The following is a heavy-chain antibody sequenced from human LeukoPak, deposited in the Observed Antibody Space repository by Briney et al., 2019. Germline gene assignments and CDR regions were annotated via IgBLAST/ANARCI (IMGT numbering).Heavy chain of an antibody. CDR3: ARSIVATTFDY. Sequence: GESLQISCKGSGYSFTSYWIGWGRQMPGKGLEWMGIIYPGDSDTRYSPSFQGQVTISADKSISTAYLQWSSLKASDTAMYYCARSIVATTFDYWGQGTLVTVSS. J-gene: IGHJ4*02. V-gene: IGHV5-51*01. CDR2: IYPGDSDT. D-gene: IGHD5-12*01. CDR1: GYSFTSYW.